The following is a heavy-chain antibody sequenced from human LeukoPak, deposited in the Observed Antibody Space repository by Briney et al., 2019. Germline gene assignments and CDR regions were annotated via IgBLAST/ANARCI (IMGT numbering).Heavy chain of an antibody. V-gene: IGHV3-11*01. CDR2: ISDSATTT. Sequence: GGSLRLSCAASGFSFSDSYMTWIRQAPGKGLECVSYISDSATTTWYADSVKGRFTISRDNAKKSLYLQMNNVSAEDTAVYYCVRVLAAGFRMDVWGQGTTVTVSS. CDR3: VRVLAAGFRMDV. J-gene: IGHJ6*02. D-gene: IGHD6-13*01. CDR1: GFSFSDSY.